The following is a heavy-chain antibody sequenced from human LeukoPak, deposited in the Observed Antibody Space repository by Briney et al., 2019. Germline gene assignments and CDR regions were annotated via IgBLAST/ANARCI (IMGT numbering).Heavy chain of an antibody. CDR1: RDSISSYY. Sequence: SETLSLTCTVSRDSISSYYWTWIRQPPGKGLEWIGYMYYSGSTNYNPSLKSRVTISVDTSKNQFSLKLSSVTAPDTDVYYCARDGPNYYDSSGYYSHDAFDIWGQGTMVTVSS. J-gene: IGHJ3*02. CDR3: ARDGPNYYDSSGYYSHDAFDI. V-gene: IGHV4-59*01. D-gene: IGHD3-22*01. CDR2: MYYSGST.